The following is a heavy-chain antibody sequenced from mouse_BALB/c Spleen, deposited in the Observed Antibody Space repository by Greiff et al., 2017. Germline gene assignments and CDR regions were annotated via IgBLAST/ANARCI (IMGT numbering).Heavy chain of an antibody. Sequence: QVQLQQSGAELARPGASVKLSCKAPGYTFTDYYINWVKQRTGQGLEWIGEIYPGSGNTYYNEKFKGKATLTADKSSSTAYMQLSSLTSEDSAVYFCARSGEAFAYWGQGTLVTVSA. J-gene: IGHJ3*01. CDR2: IYPGSGNT. V-gene: IGHV1-77*01. D-gene: IGHD3-1*01. CDR1: GYTFTDYY. CDR3: ARSGEAFAY.